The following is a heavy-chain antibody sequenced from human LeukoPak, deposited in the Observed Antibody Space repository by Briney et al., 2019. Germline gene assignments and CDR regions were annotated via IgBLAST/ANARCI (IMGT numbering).Heavy chain of an antibody. CDR1: GGSFSGYY. D-gene: IGHD2-2*01. CDR3: ARGTLVVVPAANPDSRYYYYMDV. V-gene: IGHV4-34*01. J-gene: IGHJ6*03. Sequence: SETLSLTCAVYGGSFSGYYWSWIRQPPGKGLEWIGEINHSGSTNYNPSLKSRVTISVDTSKNQFSLKLSSVTAADTAVYYCARGTLVVVPAANPDSRYYYYMDVWGKGTTVTVSS. CDR2: INHSGST.